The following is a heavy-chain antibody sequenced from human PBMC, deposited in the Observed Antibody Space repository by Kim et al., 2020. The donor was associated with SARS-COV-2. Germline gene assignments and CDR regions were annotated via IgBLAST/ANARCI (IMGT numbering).Heavy chain of an antibody. CDR3: ARDRPYCSSTSCPYYYGMDV. V-gene: IGHV3-48*02. CDR2: ISSSSSTI. Sequence: GGSLRLSCAASGFTFSSYSMNWVRQAPGKGLEWVSYISSSSSTIYYADSVKGRFTISRDNAKNSLYLQMNSLRDEDTAVYYCARDRPYCSSTSCPYYYGMDVWGQGTTVTVSS. J-gene: IGHJ6*02. D-gene: IGHD2-2*01. CDR1: GFTFSSYS.